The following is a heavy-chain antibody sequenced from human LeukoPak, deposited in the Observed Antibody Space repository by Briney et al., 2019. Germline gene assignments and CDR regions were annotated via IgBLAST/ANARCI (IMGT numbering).Heavy chain of an antibody. D-gene: IGHD3-10*01. CDR3: ARDGSGSYFDY. V-gene: IGHV4-61*02. J-gene: IGHJ4*02. CDR1: GGSISSGSYY. CDR2: IYASGIT. Sequence: PSETLSLTCTVSGGSISSGSYYWSWIRQPAGKGLEWIGRIYASGITNYNPSLKSRITILVDTSKNQFSLKLSSVTAADTAVYYCARDGSGSYFDYWAREPWSPSPQ.